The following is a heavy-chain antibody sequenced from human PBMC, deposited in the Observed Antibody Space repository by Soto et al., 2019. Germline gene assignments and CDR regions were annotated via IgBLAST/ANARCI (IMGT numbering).Heavy chain of an antibody. CDR3: ARARTYDFWSGYTETNYYMDA. V-gene: IGHV4-59*01. CDR2: IYYSGST. CDR1: GGSISSYY. Sequence: SETLSLTCTVSGGSISSYYWSWIRQPPGKGLEWIGYIYYSGSTNYNPSLKSRVTISVDTSKNQFSLKLSSVTAADTAVYYCARARTYDFWSGYTETNYYMDAWGKGTTVTVSS. J-gene: IGHJ6*03. D-gene: IGHD3-3*01.